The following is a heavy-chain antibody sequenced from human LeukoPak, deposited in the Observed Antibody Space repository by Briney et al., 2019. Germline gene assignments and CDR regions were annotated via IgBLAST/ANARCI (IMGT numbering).Heavy chain of an antibody. CDR1: GYTFTSYD. V-gene: IGHV1-8*02. CDR2: MNPNSGNT. CDR3: ALYYDILTGPKFDY. D-gene: IGHD3-9*01. Sequence: ASVKVSCKSSGYTFTSYDINWVRQATGQGLEWMGWMNPNSGNTGYAQKFQGRVTMTRNTSISTAYMELSSLRSEDTAVYYCALYYDILTGPKFDYWGQGTLVTVSS. J-gene: IGHJ4*02.